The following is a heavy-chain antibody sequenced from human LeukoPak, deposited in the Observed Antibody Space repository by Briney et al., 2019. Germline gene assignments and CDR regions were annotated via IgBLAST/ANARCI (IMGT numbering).Heavy chain of an antibody. CDR3: ARNENSGWGYFDY. V-gene: IGHV3-23*01. D-gene: IGHD5-12*01. CDR2: IGGSNGIT. Sequence: PPGGSLRLSCAASRFTFNSYAMSWVRQAPGKGLEWVSVIGGSNGITFYVGSVKGRFTISRDNSKDTLYLQMNSLRAEDTAVYYCARNENSGWGYFDYWGQGTLVTVSS. CDR1: RFTFNSYA. J-gene: IGHJ4*02.